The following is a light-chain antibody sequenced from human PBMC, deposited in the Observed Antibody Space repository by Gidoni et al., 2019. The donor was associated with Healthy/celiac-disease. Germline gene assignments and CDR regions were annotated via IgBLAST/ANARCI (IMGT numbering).Light chain of an antibody. V-gene: IGKV4-1*01. Sequence: DIVLTQSPASLAVPLGERATINCKSSQSGLYSSNNKNYLAWYQQKPGQPPKLLIYWASTRESGVPDRFSGSGSGTDFTLTISSLQAEDVAVYYCQQYYTTLLTFGGGTKVEIK. CDR1: QSGLYSSNNKNY. J-gene: IGKJ4*01. CDR3: QQYYTTLLT. CDR2: WAS.